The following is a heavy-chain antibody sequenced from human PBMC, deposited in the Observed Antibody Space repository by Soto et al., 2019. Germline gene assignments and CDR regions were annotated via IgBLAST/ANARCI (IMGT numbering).Heavy chain of an antibody. CDR3: ARANYDFWSGYYEYYNAMDV. Sequence: GGSLRLSCAASGFTFSSYGMHWVRQAPGKGLEWVAVISYDGSNKYCADSVKGRFTISRDNAKNSLYLQMNSLRAEDTALYYCARANYDFWSGYYEYYNAMDVWGQGTTVTVSS. V-gene: IGHV3-30*03. CDR2: ISYDGSNK. J-gene: IGHJ6*02. CDR1: GFTFSSYG. D-gene: IGHD3-3*01.